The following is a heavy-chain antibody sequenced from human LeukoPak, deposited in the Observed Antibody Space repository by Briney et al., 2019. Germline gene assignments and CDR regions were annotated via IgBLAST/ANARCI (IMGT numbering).Heavy chain of an antibody. V-gene: IGHV4-30-4*08. J-gene: IGHJ5*02. CDR1: GGSISSGDYY. CDR2: IYYSGST. CDR3: ARRPDCSSTSCYSFWFDP. Sequence: SETLSLTCTVSGGSISSGDYYWSWIRQPPGEGLEWIRYIYYSGSTYYNPSLKSRVTISVDTSKNQFSLKLSSVTAADTAVHYCARRPDCSSTSCYSFWFDPWGQGTLVTVSS. D-gene: IGHD2-2*02.